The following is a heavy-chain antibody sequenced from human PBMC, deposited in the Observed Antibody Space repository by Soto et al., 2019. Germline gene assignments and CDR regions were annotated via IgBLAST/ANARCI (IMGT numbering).Heavy chain of an antibody. CDR3: ARAFSIYNKNSFDT. V-gene: IGHV1-8*01. CDR2: MNPNSGNT. J-gene: IGHJ5*02. D-gene: IGHD1-1*01. Sequence: VSVKVSSKASGYTFSNYDIYWVRQATGQGLEWMGWMNPNSGNTGYAQKFQGRVTMTRNTSINTAYMELSSLTSDDTAVYYCARAFSIYNKNSFDTWGQGTPVTVSS. CDR1: GYTFSNYD.